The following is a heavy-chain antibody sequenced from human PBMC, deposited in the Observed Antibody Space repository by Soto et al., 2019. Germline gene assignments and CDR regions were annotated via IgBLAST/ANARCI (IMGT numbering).Heavy chain of an antibody. J-gene: IGHJ4*02. CDR2: IRGKAYGGTT. V-gene: IGHV3-49*03. CDR3: ARGGTTISKFDY. CDR1: GFIFGDYA. D-gene: IGHD1-1*01. Sequence: GGSLRLSCTGSGFIFGDYAMNWFRRAPGKGLEWVGFIRGKAYGGTTEYAASVKGRFTISRDNAKSSLYLQMNSLRAEDTAVYYCARGGTTISKFDYWGQGTLVTVSS.